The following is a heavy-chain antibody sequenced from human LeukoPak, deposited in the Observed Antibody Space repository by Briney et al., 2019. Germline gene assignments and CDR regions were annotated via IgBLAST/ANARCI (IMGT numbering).Heavy chain of an antibody. Sequence: GESLKISCRVYGYAFASYWIGWVRQVPGKGLEWMGIIYPADSETKSSPSFQGQVTFSADKSINTAYLQWSSLKASDTAMYYCARFEVNYEDNRSFYYFDYWGQGTLVTVSS. CDR1: GYAFASYW. D-gene: IGHD3-3*01. CDR3: ARFEVNYEDNRSFYYFDY. V-gene: IGHV5-51*01. J-gene: IGHJ4*02. CDR2: IYPADSET.